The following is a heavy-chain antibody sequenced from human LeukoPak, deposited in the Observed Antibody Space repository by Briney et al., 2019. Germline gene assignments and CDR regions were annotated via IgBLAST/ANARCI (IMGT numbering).Heavy chain of an antibody. D-gene: IGHD4-17*01. Sequence: SETLSLTCTVSGGSISSSSYYWGWIRQPPGKGLEWIGSIYYSGSTYYNPSLKSRVTISVDTSKIQFSLKLSSVTAADTAVYYCATYYGDYEEYWGQGTLVTVSS. CDR1: GGSISSSSYY. J-gene: IGHJ4*02. V-gene: IGHV4-39*07. CDR3: ATYYGDYEEY. CDR2: IYYSGST.